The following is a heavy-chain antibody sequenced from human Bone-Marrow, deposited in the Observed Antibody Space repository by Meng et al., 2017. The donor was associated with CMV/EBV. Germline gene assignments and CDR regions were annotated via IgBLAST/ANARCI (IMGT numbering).Heavy chain of an antibody. CDR1: GFTFSSYA. CDR2: ISYDGSNK. CDR3: ARGYSYGYGVRY. V-gene: IGHV3-30*04. J-gene: IGHJ4*02. Sequence: GGSLRLSCAASGFTFSSYAMHWVRQAPGKGLEWVAVISYDGSNKYYADSVKGRFTISRDNSKNTLYLQMNSLRAEDTAVYYCARGYSYGYGVRYWGQGTLVTVSS. D-gene: IGHD5-18*01.